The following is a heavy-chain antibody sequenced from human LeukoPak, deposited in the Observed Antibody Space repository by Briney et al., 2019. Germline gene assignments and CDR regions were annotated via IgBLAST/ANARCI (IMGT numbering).Heavy chain of an antibody. CDR3: ARGYSYGYGYFDY. V-gene: IGHV4-39*07. D-gene: IGHD5-18*01. Sequence: PSETLSLTCTVSGGSIRSTSHYWGWIRQPPGRDLEWIGSFHYSGTTSYNPSLKSRVTISVDTSQNQFSLKLSSVTAADTAVYYCARGYSYGYGYFDYWGQGTLVTVSS. J-gene: IGHJ4*02. CDR1: GGSIRSTSHY. CDR2: FHYSGTT.